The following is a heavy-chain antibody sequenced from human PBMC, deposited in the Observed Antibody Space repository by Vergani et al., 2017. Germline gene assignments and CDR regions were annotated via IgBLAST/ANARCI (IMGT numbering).Heavy chain of an antibody. D-gene: IGHD4-17*01. V-gene: IGHV2-5*02. J-gene: IGHJ5*02. CDR3: ARVPSYGDYPFGFDP. Sequence: QITLKESGPTLVKPTQTLTLTCTFSGFSLSTSGVGVGWIRQPPGKALEWLALIYWDDDKRYSPSLKSRLTITKDTSKNQVVLTMTNMDPVDTATYYCARVPSYGDYPFGFDPWGQGTLVTVSS. CDR1: GFSLSTSGVG. CDR2: IYWDDDK.